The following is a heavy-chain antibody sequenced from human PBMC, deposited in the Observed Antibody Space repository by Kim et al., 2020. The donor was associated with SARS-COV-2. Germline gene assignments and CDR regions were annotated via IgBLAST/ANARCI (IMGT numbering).Heavy chain of an antibody. CDR3: AREAQVTTLWYYYYGMDV. V-gene: IGHV4-39*02. CDR1: GGSISSSSYY. Sequence: SETLSLTCTVSGGSISSSSYYWGWIRQPPGKGLEWIGSIYYSGSTYYNPSLKSRVTISVDTSKNQFSLKLSSVTAADTAVYYCAREAQVTTLWYYYYGMDVWGQGTTVTVSS. J-gene: IGHJ6*02. CDR2: IYYSGST. D-gene: IGHD4-17*01.